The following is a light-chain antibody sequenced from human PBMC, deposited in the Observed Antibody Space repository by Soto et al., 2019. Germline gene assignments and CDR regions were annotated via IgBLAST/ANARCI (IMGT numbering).Light chain of an antibody. J-gene: IGLJ1*01. CDR1: SSDVGNYDF. V-gene: IGLV2-14*01. CDR2: EVT. Sequence: QSALTQPASVSGSPGQSITLSCTGTSSDVGNYDFVSWYQQHPGKAPKLIIYEVTNRPSGVSSRFSGSKSGNTASLTISGLRSEDEAAYYCSSYTTSTTLFYVFGTGTRSPS. CDR3: SSYTTSTTLFYV.